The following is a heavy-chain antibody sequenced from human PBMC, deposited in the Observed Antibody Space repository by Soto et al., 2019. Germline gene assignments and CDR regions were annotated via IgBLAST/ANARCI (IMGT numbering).Heavy chain of an antibody. Sequence: GGSLRLSCAASGFTFSSYAMSWVRQAPGKGLEWVSAISGSGGSTYYADSVKGRFTISRDNSKNTLYLQMNSLRAEDTAVYYCAGRGRIGNWFDPWGQGLLVTVSS. D-gene: IGHD3-10*01. J-gene: IGHJ5*02. V-gene: IGHV3-23*01. CDR3: AGRGRIGNWFDP. CDR2: ISGSGGST. CDR1: GFTFSSYA.